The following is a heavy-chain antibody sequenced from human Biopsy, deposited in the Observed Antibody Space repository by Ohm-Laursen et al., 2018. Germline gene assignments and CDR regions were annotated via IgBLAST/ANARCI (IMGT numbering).Heavy chain of an antibody. J-gene: IGHJ5*02. CDR3: ARANSATGDNYFDP. CDR1: GDSISNKSGT. D-gene: IGHD7-27*01. Sequence: QTLSLTCALSGDSISNKSGTWNWIRQSPSRGLEWLGGTYYRSKWSNDYAPSVKSRITINPETSTNQFSLQLQSMTPDDTALYYCARANSATGDNYFDPWGQGTLVIVSS. CDR2: TYYRSKWSN. V-gene: IGHV6-1*01.